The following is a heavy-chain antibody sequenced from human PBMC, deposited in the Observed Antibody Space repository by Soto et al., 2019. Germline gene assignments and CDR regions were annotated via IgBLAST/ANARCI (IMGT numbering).Heavy chain of an antibody. J-gene: IGHJ5*02. V-gene: IGHV1-24*01. Sequence: QVQLVQSGAEVKKPGASVKVSCKVSGYTLTELSMHWVRQAPGKGLEWMGGFDPEDGETIYAQKFQGRVTMTEDTYTDTAYMELSSLRSEDTAVYYCATGSLAAADPFGWFDTWGQGTLFTVSS. CDR3: ATGSLAAADPFGWFDT. CDR2: FDPEDGET. D-gene: IGHD6-13*01. CDR1: GYTLTELS.